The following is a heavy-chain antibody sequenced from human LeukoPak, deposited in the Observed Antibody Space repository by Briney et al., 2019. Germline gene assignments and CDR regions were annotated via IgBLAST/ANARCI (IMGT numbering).Heavy chain of an antibody. CDR3: AKGGPSHGAYNWFDP. D-gene: IGHD4-17*01. CDR1: GFTFSSYA. V-gene: IGHV3-30-3*01. Sequence: GRSLRLSCAASGFTFSSYAMHWVRQAPGKGLEWVAVISYDGSNKYYADSVKGRFSISRDNSKNTLYLQMNSLRAEDTAVYYCAKGGPSHGAYNWFDPWGQGTLVTVSS. CDR2: ISYDGSNK. J-gene: IGHJ5*02.